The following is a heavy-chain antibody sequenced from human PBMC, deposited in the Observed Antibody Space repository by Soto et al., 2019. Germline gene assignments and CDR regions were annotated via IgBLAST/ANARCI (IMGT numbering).Heavy chain of an antibody. V-gene: IGHV4-59*01. D-gene: IGHD6-6*01. CDR3: ARLNGYSGSPDWFDP. J-gene: IGHJ5*02. CDR2: IYYSGST. CDR1: GGSISSYY. Sequence: SETLSLTCTVSGGSISSYYWSWIRQPPGKGLEWIGYIYYSGSTNYNPSLKSRVTIPVDTSKNQFSLKLSSVTAADTAVYYCARLNGYSGSPDWFDPWGQGTLVTVSS.